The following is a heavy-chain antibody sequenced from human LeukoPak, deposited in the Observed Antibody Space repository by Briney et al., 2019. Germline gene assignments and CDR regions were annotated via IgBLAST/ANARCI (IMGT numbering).Heavy chain of an antibody. Sequence: SETLSLTCAVYGGSFSGYYWSWIRQPPGKGLEWIGTIYYSGITYYNPSLESRVTISVDTSKNQFSLRLSSVTAADTAVYYCAREGYCTDGVCSSYYYYYMDIWGKGTTVTVSS. D-gene: IGHD2-8*01. J-gene: IGHJ6*03. CDR2: IYYSGIT. CDR3: AREGYCTDGVCSSYYYYYMDI. CDR1: GGSFSGYY. V-gene: IGHV4-34*01.